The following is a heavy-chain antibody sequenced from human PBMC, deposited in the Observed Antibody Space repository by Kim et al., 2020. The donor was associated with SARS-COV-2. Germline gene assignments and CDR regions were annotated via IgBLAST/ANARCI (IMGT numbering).Heavy chain of an antibody. J-gene: IGHJ6*02. CDR2: INPNSGGT. CDR1: GYTFTGYY. D-gene: IGHD3-10*01. Sequence: ASVKVSCKASGYTFTGYYMHWVRQAPGQGLEWMGWINPNSGGTNYAQKFQGRVTMTRDTSISTAYMERSRLRSDDTAVYYCARDLIQWFGELLSSYGMDVWGQGTTVTVSS. CDR3: ARDLIQWFGELLSSYGMDV. V-gene: IGHV1-2*02.